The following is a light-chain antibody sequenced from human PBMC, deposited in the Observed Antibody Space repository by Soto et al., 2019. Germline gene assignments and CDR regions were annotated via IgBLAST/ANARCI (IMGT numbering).Light chain of an antibody. J-gene: IGLJ2*01. V-gene: IGLV2-23*01. CDR3: CSYVMGGTVI. Sequence: QSALAQPASVSGSPGQSITISCSGTSSDVGSYNLVSWYQQHPGKAPKIVIYDDTKRPSGVSNRFSGSKSVNTASLTISGLQAEDEADYYCCSYVMGGTVIFGGGTKVTVL. CDR1: SSDVGSYNL. CDR2: DDT.